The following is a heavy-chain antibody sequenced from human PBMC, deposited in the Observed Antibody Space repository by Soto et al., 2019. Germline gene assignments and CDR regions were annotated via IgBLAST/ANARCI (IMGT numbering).Heavy chain of an antibody. J-gene: IGHJ6*02. CDR2: IYYSGST. CDR1: GGSISSYY. V-gene: IGHV4-59*12. CDR3: AREDSTEGGMDV. Sequence: SETLSLTCTVSGGSISSYYWSWIRQPPGKGLEWIGYIYYSGSTNYNHSLKSRVTISVDTSKNQFSLKLRSVTAADTAVYYCAREDSTEGGMDVWGQGTTVTVSS. D-gene: IGHD4-17*01.